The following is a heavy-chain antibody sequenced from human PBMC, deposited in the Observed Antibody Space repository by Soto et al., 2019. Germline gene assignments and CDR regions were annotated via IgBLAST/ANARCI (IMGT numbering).Heavy chain of an antibody. D-gene: IGHD3-9*01. CDR1: GGSISSYY. J-gene: IGHJ6*03. CDR3: ARGGYDILTGYYRDYYMDV. V-gene: IGHV4-59*01. Sequence: SETLSLTCTVSGGSISSYYWSWIRQPPGKGLEWIGYIYYSGSTNYNPSLKSRVTISVDTSKNQFSLKLSSVTAADTAVYYCARGGYDILTGYYRDYYMDVWGKGTTVTVSS. CDR2: IYYSGST.